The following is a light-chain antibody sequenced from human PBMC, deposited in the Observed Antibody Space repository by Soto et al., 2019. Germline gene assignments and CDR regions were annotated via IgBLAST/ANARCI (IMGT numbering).Light chain of an antibody. CDR2: EVS. Sequence: QSALTQPASVSGSPGQSITISCTGTSSDVGGYDYVSWYQQRPGKAPKLIIFEVSYRPSGVSNRFSGSKSGNTASLTISGLQAEDEADYYCQSYDISLHNYVFGTGTKVTVL. CDR1: SSDVGGYDY. CDR3: QSYDISLHNYV. V-gene: IGLV2-14*01. J-gene: IGLJ1*01.